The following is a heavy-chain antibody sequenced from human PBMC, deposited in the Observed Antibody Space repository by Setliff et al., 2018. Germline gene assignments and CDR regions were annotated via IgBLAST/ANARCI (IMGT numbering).Heavy chain of an antibody. CDR2: INAGNGNT. J-gene: IGHJ5*02. V-gene: IGHV1-3*01. CDR1: GYTFTSYA. CDR3: ARAPSSTVINWFDP. D-gene: IGHD3-22*01. Sequence: ASVKVSCKASGYTFTSYAMHWVRQAPGQRLEWMGWINAGNGNTKYSQKFQGRVTITRDTSASTAYMELSSLRSEDTAVYYCARAPSSTVINWFDPWGQGTLVTVS.